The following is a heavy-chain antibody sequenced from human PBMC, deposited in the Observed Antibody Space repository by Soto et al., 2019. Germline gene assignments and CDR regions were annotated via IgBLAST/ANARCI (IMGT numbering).Heavy chain of an antibody. CDR1: GFTFSYYW. J-gene: IGHJ3*01. D-gene: IGHD3-10*01. V-gene: IGHV3-74*01. CDR3: ARGDRGGFDL. Sequence: EVQLLESGGGLVQPGESLRLSCAASGFTFSYYWMHWVRQAPGLGLVWVSRIHSDGSSTTYADSVKGRFTISRDNARNTLSLQMNSLRAEETAVYYCARGDRGGFDLWGQGTVVTVSS. CDR2: IHSDGSST.